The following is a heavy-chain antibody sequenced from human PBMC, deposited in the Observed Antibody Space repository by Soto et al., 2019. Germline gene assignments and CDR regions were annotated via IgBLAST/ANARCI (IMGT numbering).Heavy chain of an antibody. CDR3: AVTMVRGATHDY. Sequence: GASVKVSCKASGYTFTSYYMHWVRQAPGQGLEWMGIINPSGGSTSYAQKFQGRVTMTRDTSTSTVYMELSSLRSEDTAVYYCAVTMVRGATHDYWGQGTLVTVSS. V-gene: IGHV1-46*01. D-gene: IGHD3-10*01. CDR2: INPSGGST. J-gene: IGHJ4*02. CDR1: GYTFTSYY.